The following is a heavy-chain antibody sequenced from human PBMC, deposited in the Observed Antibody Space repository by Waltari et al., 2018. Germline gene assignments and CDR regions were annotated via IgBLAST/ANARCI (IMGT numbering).Heavy chain of an antibody. CDR3: ARDLLDQYYDY. Sequence: QVQLVESGGGVVQPGRSLRLSWETSGFSCDIYGMHWVCKVPGKGLEWVAVIRAGGSDKFYRDSVKGRFTVSRDTSTNTLYLQIDSLRAEDTAVYYCARDLLDQYYDYWGHGTLVTVSS. V-gene: IGHV3-33*01. CDR2: IRAGGSDK. CDR1: GFSCDIYG. J-gene: IGHJ4*01.